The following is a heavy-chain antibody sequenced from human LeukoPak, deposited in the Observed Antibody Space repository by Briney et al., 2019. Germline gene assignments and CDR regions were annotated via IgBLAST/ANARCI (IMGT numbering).Heavy chain of an antibody. Sequence: ASVKVSCKASGYTFTSNYIHWVRQAPGQGLEWMGMIYPRDGSTSYAQKFQGRVTVTRDTSTSTVHMELSGLRSEDTAVYCCARDQEGFDYWGQGTLVTVSS. CDR1: GYTFTSNY. J-gene: IGHJ4*02. CDR3: ARDQEGFDY. CDR2: IYPRDGST. V-gene: IGHV1-46*01.